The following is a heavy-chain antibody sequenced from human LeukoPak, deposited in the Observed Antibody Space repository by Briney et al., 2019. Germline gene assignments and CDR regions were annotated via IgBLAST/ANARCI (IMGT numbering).Heavy chain of an antibody. CDR2: ISAYNGNT. CDR1: GYTFTSYG. CDR3: ARDRAGLRYCSGGSCYFDFDY. J-gene: IGHJ4*02. Sequence: ASVRVSCKASGYTFTSYGISWVRQAPGQGREWMGWISAYNGNTNYAQNLQGRVTMTTDTSTSTVYMELRSLRSDDTAVYYCARDRAGLRYCSGGSCYFDFDYWGQGTLVSVSS. V-gene: IGHV1-18*04. D-gene: IGHD2-15*01.